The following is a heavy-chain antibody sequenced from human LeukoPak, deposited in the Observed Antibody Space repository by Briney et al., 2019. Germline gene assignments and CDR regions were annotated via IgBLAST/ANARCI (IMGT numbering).Heavy chain of an antibody. J-gene: IGHJ4*02. D-gene: IGHD3-16*01. CDR2: FDPEDGEK. CDR1: GYTLTNLS. V-gene: IGHV1-24*01. Sequence: SSVKVSCKISGYTLTNLSMHGVRQAPGKGLAWMGRFDPEDGEKIYAQRLQGRVTMTEDTSTDTAYMEVSSLRSEDTAVYYCATGPIDMMVDYLHYWGQGALVTVSS. CDR3: ATGPIDMMVDYLHY.